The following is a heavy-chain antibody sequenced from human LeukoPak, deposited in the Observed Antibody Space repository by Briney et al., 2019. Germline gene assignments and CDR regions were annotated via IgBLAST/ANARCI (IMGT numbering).Heavy chain of an antibody. CDR1: GYTFTSYG. D-gene: IGHD7-27*01. CDR3: ARRTGDGAFDI. CDR2: INPNSGAT. V-gene: IGHV1-2*02. Sequence: ASVKVSCKASGYTFTSYGISWVRQAPGQGLEWMGWINPNSGATNYAQIFQGRVTMTRDTSISAAYMELSGLTSDDTAVYYCARRTGDGAFDIWGQGTMVTVSS. J-gene: IGHJ3*02.